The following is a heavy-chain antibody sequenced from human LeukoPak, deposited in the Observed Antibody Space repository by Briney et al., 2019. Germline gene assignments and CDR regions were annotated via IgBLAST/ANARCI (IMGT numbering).Heavy chain of an antibody. V-gene: IGHV5-51*01. D-gene: IGHD6-13*01. CDR2: IYPADSDT. Sequence: GESLKISCRVSGYSFTSYWIGWVRQMPGKGLEWMGIIYPADSDTTYSPSFQGQVTISADKSISTAYLQWGSLKASDTAMYYCAKAAAGPDAFDIWGQGTMVTVSS. J-gene: IGHJ3*02. CDR1: GYSFTSYW. CDR3: AKAAAGPDAFDI.